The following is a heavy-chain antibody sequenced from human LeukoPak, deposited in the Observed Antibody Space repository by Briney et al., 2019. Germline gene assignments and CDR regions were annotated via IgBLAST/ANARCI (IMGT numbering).Heavy chain of an antibody. J-gene: IGHJ4*02. V-gene: IGHV3-21*01. CDR3: AREQGDDTAMEN. CDR1: GFTFSSYS. Sequence: GGSLRLSCAASGFTFSSYSMNWVRQAPGKGLEWVSSISSSSSYIYYADSVKGRFTISRDNAKNSLYLQMNSLRAEDTAVYYCAREQGDDTAMENWGQGTLVTVSS. CDR2: ISSSSSYI. D-gene: IGHD5-18*01.